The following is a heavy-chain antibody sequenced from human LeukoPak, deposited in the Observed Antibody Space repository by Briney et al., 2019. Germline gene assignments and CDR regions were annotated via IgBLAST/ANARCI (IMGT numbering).Heavy chain of an antibody. CDR2: IIPILGTA. CDR3: ASNPGYSSYDAFDI. V-gene: IGHV1-69*13. D-gene: IGHD6-13*01. J-gene: IGHJ3*02. Sequence: SVTVSFKASGGTFSSYAISWVRQAPGQGLEWMGGIIPILGTANYAQKFQGRVTITADESTSTAYMELSSLRSEDTAVYYCASNPGYSSYDAFDIWGQGTMVTVSS. CDR1: GGTFSSYA.